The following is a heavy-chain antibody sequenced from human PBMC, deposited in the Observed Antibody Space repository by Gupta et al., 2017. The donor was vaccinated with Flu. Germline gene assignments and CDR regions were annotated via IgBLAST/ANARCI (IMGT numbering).Heavy chain of an antibody. V-gene: IGHV3-48*02. CDR1: GFTFSDFH. CDR3: ARDLNWAFIF. Sequence: EVQLVESGGGLVQPGGSLRLTCVISGFTFSDFHMNWIRQAPGKGLEWISYIGSGGNTDYADSVRGRFTISRDNARDSLFLQMNSLRDEDTALYYCARDLNWAFIFWGQGALVTVSS. CDR2: IGSGGNT. J-gene: IGHJ4*02. D-gene: IGHD3-16*01.